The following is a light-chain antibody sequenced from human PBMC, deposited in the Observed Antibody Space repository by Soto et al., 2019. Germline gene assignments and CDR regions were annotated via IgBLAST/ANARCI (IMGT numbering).Light chain of an antibody. J-gene: IGKJ1*01. CDR2: GAS. V-gene: IGKV3D-20*02. CDR3: QQRSKMPLT. CDR1: QSVSSSY. Sequence: IVLTQSPGTLSLSPWERATLSCRASQSVSSSYLAWYQQKPGQAPRLLIYGASTRATGIPARFSGTGSETDFTLTISSLEPEDFAIYYCQQRSKMPLTFGHGTKVDIK.